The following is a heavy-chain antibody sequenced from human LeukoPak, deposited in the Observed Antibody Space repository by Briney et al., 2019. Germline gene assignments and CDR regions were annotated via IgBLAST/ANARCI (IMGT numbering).Heavy chain of an antibody. J-gene: IGHJ4*02. V-gene: IGHV5-51*01. CDR2: IYPGDSDT. D-gene: IGHD5-18*01. CDR1: EYTFTSNG. Sequence: GESLKISCQDLEYTFTSNGFAGVGQMQAKGLGWLVIIYPGDSDTRYSPSFKGQVTISADKYISTAYLQWSSLKASDTAMYYCARQPRGYSYGYFDYWGQGTLVTVSS. CDR3: ARQPRGYSYGYFDY.